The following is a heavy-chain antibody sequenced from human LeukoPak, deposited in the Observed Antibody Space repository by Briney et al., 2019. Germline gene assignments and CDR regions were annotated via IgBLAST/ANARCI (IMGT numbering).Heavy chain of an antibody. V-gene: IGHV4-59*08. CDR3: ARTRSQAISAQYFDY. J-gene: IGHJ4*02. Sequence: SSETLSLTCTVSGGSVSGYSWSWIRQPPGKGLEWIGYFYYSGSTNYNPSLKSRVTISVDTSKSQFSLNLTSVTAADTAVYYCARTRSQAISAQYFDYWGQGTLVTVSS. CDR1: GGSVSGYS. D-gene: IGHD2-2*02. CDR2: FYYSGST.